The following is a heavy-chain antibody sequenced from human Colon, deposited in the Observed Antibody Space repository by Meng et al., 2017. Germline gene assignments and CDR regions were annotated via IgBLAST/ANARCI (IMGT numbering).Heavy chain of an antibody. CDR3: ATSIMAAGTIDY. D-gene: IGHD6-13*01. J-gene: IGHJ4*02. Sequence: QVPWGASGGGGVQPGRSLTLSCAASGFTFSTYAMHWVRQSPGKGLEWVAVIWSNGINKYYADSVKGRFTISRDNSKNTLYVQMNSLRAEDTAVYYCATSIMAAGTIDYWGQGTLVTVSS. CDR2: IWSNGINK. V-gene: IGHV3-33*01. CDR1: GFTFSTYA.